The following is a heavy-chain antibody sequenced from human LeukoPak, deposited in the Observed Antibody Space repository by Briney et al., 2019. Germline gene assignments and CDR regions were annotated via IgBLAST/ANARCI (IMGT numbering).Heavy chain of an antibody. CDR3: LYGDYDYYYYGMDV. J-gene: IGHJ6*02. D-gene: IGHD4-17*01. Sequence: PGGSLRLSCAASGFTFSNPWMSWVRQAPGKGLEWVGRIKSKTDGGATDYAAPVKGRFTISRDDSKNTLYLQMNSLKTEDTAVYYCLYGDYDYYYYGMDVWGQGTTVTVSS. V-gene: IGHV3-15*01. CDR2: IKSKTDGGAT. CDR1: GFTFSNPW.